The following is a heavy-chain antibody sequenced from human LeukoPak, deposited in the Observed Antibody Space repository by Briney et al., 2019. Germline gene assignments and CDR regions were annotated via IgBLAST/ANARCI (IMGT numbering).Heavy chain of an antibody. CDR2: ISGSGGST. CDR1: GFTFSSYA. V-gene: IGHV3-23*01. D-gene: IGHD1-26*01. CDR3: AKVLRGYAGSGSYYFDY. Sequence: GGSLRLSCAASGFTFSSYAMSWVRQAPGKGLEWVSAISGSGGSTYYADSVKGRFTISRDNSKNTLYLQMNSLRAEDTAVYYCAKVLRGYAGSGSYYFDYWGQRTLVTVSS. J-gene: IGHJ4*02.